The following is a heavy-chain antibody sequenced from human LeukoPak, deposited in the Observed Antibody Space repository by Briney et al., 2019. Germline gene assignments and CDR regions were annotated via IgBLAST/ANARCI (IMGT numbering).Heavy chain of an antibody. D-gene: IGHD3-22*01. CDR2: ISAYNGNT. CDR3: ARSGPSRYYDSSGYSYY. CDR1: GYTFTSYG. V-gene: IGHV1-18*01. J-gene: IGHJ4*02. Sequence: ASVKVSCKASGYTFTSYGISWVRQAPGQGLEWMGWISAYNGNTNYAQKLQGRVTMTTDTSTSTAYMELRSLRSDDTAVYYCARSGPSRYYDSSGYSYYWGQGTLVTVSS.